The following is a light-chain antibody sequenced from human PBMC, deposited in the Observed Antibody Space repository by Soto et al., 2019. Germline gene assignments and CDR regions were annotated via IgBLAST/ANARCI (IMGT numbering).Light chain of an antibody. CDR2: DAS. V-gene: IGKV1-5*01. CDR1: QSISSW. CDR3: QHYNSSPT. J-gene: IGKJ1*01. Sequence: DIQMTQSPSTLSASVGDRVTITCRASQSISSWLAWYQQKPGKAPKLLIYDASSLESGVPSRFSGSGSGTEFTLTISSLQPDDFATYYRQHYNSSPTFVHGTKLDIK.